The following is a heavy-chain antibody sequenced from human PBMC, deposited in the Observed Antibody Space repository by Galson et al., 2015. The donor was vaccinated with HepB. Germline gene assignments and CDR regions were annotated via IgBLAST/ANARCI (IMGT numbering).Heavy chain of an antibody. CDR3: AKVRSRVSQNYFDF. CDR2: ISYDGTNK. J-gene: IGHJ4*02. Sequence: SLRLSCAASRFTFSSYDMHWVRQAPGKGLEWVAIISYDGTNKYYADSVKGRFTISRDNSKNTLYLQMNSLRAEDTAVYYCAKVRSRVSQNYFDFWGQGTLVTVSS. D-gene: IGHD2-8*01. CDR1: RFTFSSYD. V-gene: IGHV3-30*18.